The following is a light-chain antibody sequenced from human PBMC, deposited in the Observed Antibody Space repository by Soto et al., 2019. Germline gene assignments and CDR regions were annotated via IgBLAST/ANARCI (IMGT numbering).Light chain of an antibody. CDR2: EGS. CDR3: CSYAGSSTV. J-gene: IGLJ2*01. CDR1: SSDVGSYNL. V-gene: IGLV2-23*01. Sequence: QSVLTQPASVSGSPGQSITISCTGTSSDVGSYNLVSWYQQHPGKAPKLMIYEGSKRPSGVPNRFSGSKSGNTASLTISGLQAEDEADYYCCSYAGSSTVFGGGTKLTVL.